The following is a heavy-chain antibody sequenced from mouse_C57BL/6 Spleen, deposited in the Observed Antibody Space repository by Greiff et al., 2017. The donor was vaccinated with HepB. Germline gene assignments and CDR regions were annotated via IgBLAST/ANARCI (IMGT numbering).Heavy chain of an antibody. V-gene: IGHV5-4*03. D-gene: IGHD1-1*01. CDR1: GFTFSSYA. Sequence: EVKLVESGGGLVKPGGSLKLSCAASGFTFSSYAMSWVRQTPEKRLEWVATISDGGSYTYYPDNVKGRFTISRDNAKNNLYLQMSHLKSDDTAMYYCARGGGYYGSSSLFDYWGQGTTLTVSS. CDR3: ARGGGYYGSSSLFDY. J-gene: IGHJ2*01. CDR2: ISDGGSYT.